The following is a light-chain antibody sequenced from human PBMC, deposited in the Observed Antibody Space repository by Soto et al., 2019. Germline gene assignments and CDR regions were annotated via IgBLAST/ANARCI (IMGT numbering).Light chain of an antibody. CDR2: GDS. V-gene: IGLV2-14*01. CDR1: SSNVGGYNY. Sequence: QSVLTQPASVSGSPGQSITISCTGTSSNVGGYNYVSWFQQHPGKAPKLLIYGDSNRPSGISNRFSGSKSANTASLTISGLQAEDEADYYCSSYTSDSTWVFGGGTKSPS. J-gene: IGLJ3*02. CDR3: SSYTSDSTWV.